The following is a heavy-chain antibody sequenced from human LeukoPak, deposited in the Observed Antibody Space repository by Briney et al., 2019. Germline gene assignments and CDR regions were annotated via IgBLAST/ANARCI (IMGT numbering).Heavy chain of an antibody. CDR1: GFTFSSYG. J-gene: IGHJ4*02. V-gene: IGHV3-30*18. CDR2: ISYDGSNK. Sequence: GGSLRLSCAASGFTFSSYGMHWVRQAPGKGLEWVAVISYDGSNKYYADSVKGRFTISRDNSKNTLYLQMNNLRAEDTAVYYCAKSVAIWDYDSSDFDYWGQGTLVTVSS. D-gene: IGHD3-22*01. CDR3: AKSVAIWDYDSSDFDY.